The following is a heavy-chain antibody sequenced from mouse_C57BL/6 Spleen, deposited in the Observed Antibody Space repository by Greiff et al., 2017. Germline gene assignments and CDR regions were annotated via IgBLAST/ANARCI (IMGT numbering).Heavy chain of an antibody. V-gene: IGHV1-81*01. CDR2: IYPRSGNT. D-gene: IGHD1-1*01. CDR1: GYTFTSYG. CDR3: ARRITTVPLAY. J-gene: IGHJ3*01. Sequence: VKLQESGAELARPGASVKLSCKASGYTFTSYGISWVKQRTGQGLEWIGEIYPRSGNTYYNEKFKGKATLTADKSSSTAYMELRSLTSEDSAVYFCARRITTVPLAYWGQGTLVTVSA.